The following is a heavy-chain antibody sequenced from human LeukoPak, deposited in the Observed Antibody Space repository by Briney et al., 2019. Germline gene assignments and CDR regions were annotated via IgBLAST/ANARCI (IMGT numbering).Heavy chain of an antibody. V-gene: IGHV3-9*03. D-gene: IGHD3-3*01. J-gene: IGHJ4*02. CDR2: ISWNSGSI. CDR1: GFTFDDYA. Sequence: GGSLRLSCAASGFTFDDYAMHWVRQAPGKGLEWVSGISWNSGSIGYADSVKGRFTISRDNAKNSLYLQMNSLRAEDMALYYCAKGFLEWLLPDYFDYWGQGTLVTVSS. CDR3: AKGFLEWLLPDYFDY.